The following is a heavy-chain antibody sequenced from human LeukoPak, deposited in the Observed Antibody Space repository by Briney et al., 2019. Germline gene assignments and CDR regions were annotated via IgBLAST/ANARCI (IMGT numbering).Heavy chain of an antibody. CDR1: GGSISSGGYY. CDR3: ARGFISIYGGNQDVFDY. Sequence: XSETLSLTCTVSGGSISSGGYYWSWIRQHPGKGLEWIGYIYYSGSTYYNPSLKSRVTISVDTSKNQFPLKLSSVTAADTAVYYCARGFISIYGGNQDVFDYWGQGTLVTVSS. J-gene: IGHJ4*02. V-gene: IGHV4-31*03. CDR2: IYYSGST. D-gene: IGHD4-23*01.